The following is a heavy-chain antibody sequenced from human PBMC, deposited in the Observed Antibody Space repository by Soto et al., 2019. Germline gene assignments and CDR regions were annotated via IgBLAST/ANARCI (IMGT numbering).Heavy chain of an antibody. CDR2: INPNSGGT. CDR1: GYTFTGYY. Sequence: ASVKVSCKASGYTFTGYYMHWVRQAPGQGLEWMGWINPNSGGTNYAQKFQGRFTVSRDTSKNTLFLQMNSLSAEDTAVYYCAKGFIVVVTAIRPDDNFDVWGQGTMVTVSS. V-gene: IGHV1-2*02. J-gene: IGHJ3*01. D-gene: IGHD2-21*02. CDR3: AKGFIVVVTAIRPDDNFDV.